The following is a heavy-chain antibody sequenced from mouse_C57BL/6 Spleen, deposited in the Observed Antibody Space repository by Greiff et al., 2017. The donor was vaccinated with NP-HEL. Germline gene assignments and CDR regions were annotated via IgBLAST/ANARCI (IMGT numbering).Heavy chain of an antibody. CDR3: ARRTTVVVDY. CDR1: GYTFTSYG. J-gene: IGHJ2*01. D-gene: IGHD1-1*01. V-gene: IGHV1-81*01. CDR2: IYPRSGNT. Sequence: VQGVESGAELARPGASVKLSCKASGYTFTSYGISWVKQRTGQGLEWIGEIYPRSGNTYYNEKFKGKATLTADKSSSTAYMELRSLTSEDSAVYFCARRTTVVVDYWGQGTTLTVSS.